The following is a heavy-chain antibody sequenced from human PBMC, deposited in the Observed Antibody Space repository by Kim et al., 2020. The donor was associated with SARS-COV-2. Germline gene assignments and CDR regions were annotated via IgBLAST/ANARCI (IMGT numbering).Heavy chain of an antibody. CDR3: ARGIRLRYYGSGSYLDY. CDR1: GGSFSGYY. CDR2: INHSGST. J-gene: IGHJ4*02. V-gene: IGHV4-34*01. D-gene: IGHD3-10*01. Sequence: SETLSLTCAVYGGSFSGYYWSWIRQPPGKGLEWIGEINHSGSTNYNPSLKSRVTISVDTSKNQFSLKLSSVTAADTAVYYCARGIRLRYYGSGSYLDYWGQGTLVTVSS.